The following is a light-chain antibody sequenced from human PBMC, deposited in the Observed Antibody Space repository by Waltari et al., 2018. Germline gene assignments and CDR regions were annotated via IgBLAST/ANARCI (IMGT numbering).Light chain of an antibody. J-gene: IGLJ1*01. Sequence: QSVLTQPPSASGTPGQRVTISCSGSHSNIGSNYVYWHQQLPGTAPKLLIYKDSQRPSGVPDRFSGSKSGTSASLAISGLRSEDEADDYCAAWDDSLSGPIFATGTKVTV. CDR3: AAWDDSLSGPI. CDR1: HSNIGSNY. CDR2: KDS. V-gene: IGLV1-47*01.